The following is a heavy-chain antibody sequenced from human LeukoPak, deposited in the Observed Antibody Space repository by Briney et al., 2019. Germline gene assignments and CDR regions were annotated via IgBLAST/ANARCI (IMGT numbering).Heavy chain of an antibody. CDR1: GFTFSDYY. J-gene: IGHJ4*02. CDR2: ISGSGSHT. CDR3: ARVGSTVAAGTPDY. V-gene: IGHV3-11*06. Sequence: GGSLRLSCAASGFTFSDYYMSWIRQAPGKGLEWVSYISGSGSHTTYADSVRGRFTISRDNAKNSLSLQVNSLRADDTAVYYCARVGSTVAAGTPDYWGQGTLGTVSS. D-gene: IGHD6-13*01.